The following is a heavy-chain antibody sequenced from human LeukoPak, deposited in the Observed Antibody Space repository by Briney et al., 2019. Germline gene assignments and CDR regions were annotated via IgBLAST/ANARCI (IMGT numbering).Heavy chain of an antibody. CDR1: GGAISSQY. Sequence: SETLSLTCTVSGGAISSQYWGWMRQPPGKGLEWVGHVYFTGRADYSPSLKSRATISVDRSNNQFSLRLNSVTTADTAVYYCARTRLSSTYTVRDIYYSSYMDIWGKGTTVTVSS. V-gene: IGHV4-59*11. CDR3: ARTRLSSTYTVRDIYYSSYMDI. D-gene: IGHD6-13*01. CDR2: VYFTGRA. J-gene: IGHJ6*03.